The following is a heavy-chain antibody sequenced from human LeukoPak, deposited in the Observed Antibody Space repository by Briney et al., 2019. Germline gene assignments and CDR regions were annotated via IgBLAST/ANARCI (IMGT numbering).Heavy chain of an antibody. D-gene: IGHD6-19*01. V-gene: IGHV3-7*01. J-gene: IGHJ4*02. CDR3: ARDLSGSSHY. CDR1: GFTFSTYF. Sequence: GGSLRLSCAASGFTFSTYFMSWVRQAPGKGLEWVANLHPDGSHQYYVDSVRGRFTISRDNAKNSLYLQMNSLRAEDTAVYYCARDLSGSSHYWGQGTLVTVSS. CDR2: LHPDGSHQ.